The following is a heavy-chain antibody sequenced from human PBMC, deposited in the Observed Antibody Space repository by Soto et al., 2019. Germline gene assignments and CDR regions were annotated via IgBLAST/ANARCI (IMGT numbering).Heavy chain of an antibody. CDR1: GGSISSYY. CDR3: ARSQAHYGSGSYFFYYYGMDV. V-gene: IGHV4-59*08. CDR2: IYYSGST. D-gene: IGHD3-10*01. Sequence: QVQLQESGPGLVKPSETLSLTCTVSGGSISSYYWSWIRQPPGKGLEWIGYIYYSGSTNYNPSLTGRVTISVDTSKNQFSLKLSSVSAADTAVYYCARSQAHYGSGSYFFYYYGMDVWGQGTTVTVSS. J-gene: IGHJ6*02.